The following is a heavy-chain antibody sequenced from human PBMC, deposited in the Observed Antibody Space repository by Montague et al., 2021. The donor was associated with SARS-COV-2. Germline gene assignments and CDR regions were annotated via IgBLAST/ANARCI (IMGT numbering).Heavy chain of an antibody. J-gene: IGHJ6*04. CDR3: ARVRYYGSGTSLGMDV. CDR2: INHSGIT. CDR1: GGSFSGYY. Sequence: SETLSLTCAVYGGSFSGYYWSWIRHPPGKGLEWIGEINHSGITNYNPSLKSRVTISVDTSKNQFSLKLSSVTAADTAVYYCARVRYYGSGTSLGMDVWGKGTTVTVSS. V-gene: IGHV4-34*01. D-gene: IGHD3-10*01.